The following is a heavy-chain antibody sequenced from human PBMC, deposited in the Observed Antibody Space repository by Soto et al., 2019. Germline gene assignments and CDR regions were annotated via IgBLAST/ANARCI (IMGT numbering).Heavy chain of an antibody. V-gene: IGHV4-39*01. CDR3: TRHAIGVVVPAAIRN. D-gene: IGHD2-15*01. CDR2: IYYTGTS. Sequence: NPSETLSLTCAVSGGSISSSSYYWDWIRQPPGKGLEWIGTIYYTGTSNYNPSPKSRVTISVDTSKNQFSLNLSSVTAADTAVYYCTRHAIGVVVPAAIRNWGQGSLVTVSS. J-gene: IGHJ4*02. CDR1: GGSISSSSYY.